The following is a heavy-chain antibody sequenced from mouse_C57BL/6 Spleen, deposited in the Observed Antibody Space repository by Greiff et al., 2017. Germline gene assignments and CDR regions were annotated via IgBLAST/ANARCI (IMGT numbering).Heavy chain of an antibody. CDR2: ISSGGDHI. Sequence: EVMLVESGEGLVKPGGSLKLSCAASGFTFSSYAMSWVRQTPEKRLEWVAYISSGGDHIYYADTVKGRFTISRDNARNTLYLQMSSLKSEDTAMYYCTRAYDGYFWYFDVWGTGTTVTVSS. CDR3: TRAYDGYFWYFDV. CDR1: GFTFSSYA. V-gene: IGHV5-9-1*02. J-gene: IGHJ1*03. D-gene: IGHD2-3*01.